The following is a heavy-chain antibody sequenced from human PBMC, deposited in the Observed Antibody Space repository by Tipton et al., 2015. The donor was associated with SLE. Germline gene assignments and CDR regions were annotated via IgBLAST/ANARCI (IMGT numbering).Heavy chain of an antibody. CDR1: GFTFSSYS. CDR2: ISSSSSYI. D-gene: IGHD1-26*01. J-gene: IGHJ6*03. CDR3: ARSGGSQGYYYYYMDV. Sequence: GSLRLSCAASGFTFSSYSMNWVRQAPGKGLEWVSSISSSSSYIYYADSVKGRFTISRDNAKNSLYLQMNSLRAEDTAVYYCARSGGSQGYYYYYMDVWGKGTTVTVSS. V-gene: IGHV3-21*01.